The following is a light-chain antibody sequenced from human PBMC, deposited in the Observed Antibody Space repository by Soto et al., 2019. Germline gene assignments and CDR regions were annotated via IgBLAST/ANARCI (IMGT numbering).Light chain of an antibody. J-gene: IGLJ2*01. CDR1: SSDVGGYNY. Sequence: QSVLTQPASVSGSPGQSITISCTGTSSDVGGYNYVSWYQQHPGKAPKLMIYDVSNRPSGVSNRFSGSKSGNTASLTISGLQAEDEADYYCSSYTSSSTLLFGGETKLTVL. CDR2: DVS. CDR3: SSYTSSSTLL. V-gene: IGLV2-14*01.